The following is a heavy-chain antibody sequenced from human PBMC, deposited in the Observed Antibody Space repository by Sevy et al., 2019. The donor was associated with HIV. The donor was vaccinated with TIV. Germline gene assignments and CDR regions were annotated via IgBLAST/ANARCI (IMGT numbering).Heavy chain of an antibody. J-gene: IGHJ3*02. CDR1: GFTFTSYA. CDR3: AGGRYDSSGSFDALDI. CDR2: IYGSGGVT. D-gene: IGHD3-22*01. Sequence: GGSLRLSCKPSGFTFTSYAMNWVRQAPGKGLEWISTIYGSGGVTYYADSVKGRFTISGDKSKNTLYLQMNSLRTEDTALYYCAGGRYDSSGSFDALDIWGQGTMVTVSS. V-gene: IGHV3-23*01.